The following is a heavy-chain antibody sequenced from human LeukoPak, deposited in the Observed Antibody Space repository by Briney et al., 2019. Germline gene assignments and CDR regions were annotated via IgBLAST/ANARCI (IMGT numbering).Heavy chain of an antibody. J-gene: IGHJ4*02. Sequence: SETLSLTCTVSGGSISNYCWSWIRQPPGKGLEWIGYIYYSGSTNYNPSLKSRVTISVDTSKNQFSLELSSVTAADTAVYFCARHGSVAATPYYFDYWGQGTLVTVSS. CDR1: GGSISNYC. CDR2: IYYSGST. CDR3: ARHGSVAATPYYFDY. V-gene: IGHV4-59*08. D-gene: IGHD6-19*01.